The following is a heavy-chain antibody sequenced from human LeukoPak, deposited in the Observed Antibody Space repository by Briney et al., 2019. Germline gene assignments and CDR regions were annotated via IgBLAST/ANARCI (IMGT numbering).Heavy chain of an antibody. Sequence: SVKVSCKASGGTFSSYAISWVRQAPGQGLEWMGRIIPILGIANYAQKFQGRVTITADKSTSTAYMELSSLRSEDTAVYYCARDPRLYSGDAFDIWGQGTMVTVSS. CDR2: IIPILGIA. CDR3: ARDPRLYSGDAFDI. J-gene: IGHJ3*02. CDR1: GGTFSSYA. V-gene: IGHV1-69*04. D-gene: IGHD1-26*01.